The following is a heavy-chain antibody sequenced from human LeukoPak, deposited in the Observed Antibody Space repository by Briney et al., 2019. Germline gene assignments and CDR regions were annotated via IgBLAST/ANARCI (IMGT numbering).Heavy chain of an antibody. V-gene: IGHV3-23*01. J-gene: IGHJ4*02. D-gene: IGHD7-27*01. CDR3: ASTPPFNWDYFDY. Sequence: GGSLRLSCAASGFPFNSYWMTWVRQAPGKGLEWVSAISGSGGSTYYADSVKGRFTISRDNSKNTLYLQMNSLRAEDTAVYYCASTPPFNWDYFDYWGQGTLVTVSS. CDR2: ISGSGGST. CDR1: GFPFNSYW.